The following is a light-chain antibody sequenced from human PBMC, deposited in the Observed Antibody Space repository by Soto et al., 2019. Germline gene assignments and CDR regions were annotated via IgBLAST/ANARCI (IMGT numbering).Light chain of an antibody. V-gene: IGKV3-20*01. CDR1: QSVSSSY. CDR2: GAS. J-gene: IGKJ5*01. Sequence: DIVLTQFPGTLSLSPGERATLSCRASQSVSSSYLAWYQQKPGQAPRLLISGASNRATGIPDRFSGSGSGTEFTLTISSLQSEDFAIYYCQQYNTWPSFGQGTRLEIK. CDR3: QQYNTWPS.